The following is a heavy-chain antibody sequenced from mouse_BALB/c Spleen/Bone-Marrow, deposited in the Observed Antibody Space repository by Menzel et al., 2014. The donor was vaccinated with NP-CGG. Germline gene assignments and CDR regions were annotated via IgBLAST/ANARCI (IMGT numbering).Heavy chain of an antibody. CDR3: ARVIRYESYFDY. CDR1: GFSLTSYG. D-gene: IGHD2-14*01. V-gene: IGHV2-9*02. Sequence: VQLVESGPDLVAPSQSLSITCTVSGFSLTSYGVHWVRQPPGKGLEWLGVIWAGGSTNYNSALMSRLSISKDNPKSQVFLKMNSLQTDDTAMYYCARVIRYESYFDYWGQGTTLTVSS. J-gene: IGHJ2*01. CDR2: IWAGGST.